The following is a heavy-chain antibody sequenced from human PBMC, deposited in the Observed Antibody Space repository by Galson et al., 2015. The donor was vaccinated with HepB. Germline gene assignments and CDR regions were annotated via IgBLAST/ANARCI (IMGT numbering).Heavy chain of an antibody. CDR1: GFTFTNYA. CDR3: AKEGLGAYFDY. CDR2: IRHTGGGT. Sequence: LRLSCAASGFTFTNYAMNWVRQAPRKGLEWVSTIRHTGGGTYYADSVKGRFTISRDNSKNTLYLQMNNLRAEDTALYYCAKEGLGAYFDYWGQGTLVTVSS. J-gene: IGHJ4*02. V-gene: IGHV3-23*01.